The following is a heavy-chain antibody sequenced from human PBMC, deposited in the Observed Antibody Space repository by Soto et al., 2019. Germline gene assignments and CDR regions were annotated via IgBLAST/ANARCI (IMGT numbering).Heavy chain of an antibody. V-gene: IGHV1-69*02. Sequence: GASVKVSCKASGGTFSSYTISWVRQAPGQGLEWMGRIIPILGIANYAQKFQGRVTITADKSTSTAYMELSSLRSEDTAVYYCASMAQGIAAAGTGDYWGQGTLVTVSS. J-gene: IGHJ4*02. CDR1: GGTFSSYT. CDR3: ASMAQGIAAAGTGDY. D-gene: IGHD6-13*01. CDR2: IIPILGIA.